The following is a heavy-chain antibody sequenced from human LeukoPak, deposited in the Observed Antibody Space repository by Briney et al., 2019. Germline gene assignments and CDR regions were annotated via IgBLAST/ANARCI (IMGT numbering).Heavy chain of an antibody. D-gene: IGHD1-1*01. Sequence: GGSLRLSCAASGFTFSSYAMSWVRQAPGKGLQWVSAIGGSGATTWYADSVKGRFTVSRDDSKNTLYVQMNSLRAEDTAVYYCAKGNWNSYPGWFDPWGQGTLVTVSS. CDR3: AKGNWNSYPGWFDP. CDR2: IGGSGATT. CDR1: GFTFSSYA. J-gene: IGHJ5*02. V-gene: IGHV3-23*01.